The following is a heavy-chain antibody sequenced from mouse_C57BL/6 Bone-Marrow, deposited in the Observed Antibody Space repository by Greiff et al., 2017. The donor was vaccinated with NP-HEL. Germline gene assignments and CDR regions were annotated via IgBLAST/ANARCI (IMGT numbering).Heavy chain of an antibody. CDR1: GYTFTSYW. CDR3: ARGDYDYDEDYFDY. Sequence: QVQLKQPGAELVKPGASVKMSCKASGYTFTSYWITWVKQRPGQGLEWIGDIYPGSGSTNYNEKFKSKATLTVDTSSSTAYMQLSSLTSEDSAVYYCARGDYDYDEDYFDYWGQGTTLTVSS. V-gene: IGHV1-55*01. J-gene: IGHJ2*01. D-gene: IGHD2-4*01. CDR2: IYPGSGST.